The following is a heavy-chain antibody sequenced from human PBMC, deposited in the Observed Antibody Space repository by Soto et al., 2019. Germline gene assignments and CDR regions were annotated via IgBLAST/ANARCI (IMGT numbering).Heavy chain of an antibody. CDR2: IITIFGTA. D-gene: IGHD2-15*01. CDR3: ARPDIVVVVAANSDYYYYGMDV. V-gene: IGHV1-69*01. CDR1: GGTFSSYA. J-gene: IGHJ6*02. Sequence: QVQLVQSGAEVKKPGSSVKVSCKASGGTFSSYAISWVRQAPGQGLEWMGGIITIFGTANYAQKFQGRVTITADESTSTAYMELSSLRSEDTAVYYCARPDIVVVVAANSDYYYYGMDVWGQGTTVTVSS.